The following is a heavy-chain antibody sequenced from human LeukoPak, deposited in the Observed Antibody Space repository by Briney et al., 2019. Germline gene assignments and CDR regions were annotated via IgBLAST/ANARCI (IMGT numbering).Heavy chain of an antibody. CDR2: ISAYNGNT. V-gene: IGHV1-18*01. CDR1: GGTFSSYA. Sequence: GASVKVSCKASGGTFSSYAISWVRQAPGQGLEWMGWISAYNGNTNYAQKLQGRVTMTTDTSTSTAYMELRSLRSDDTAVYYCARVSSMVADFYYYGMDVWGQGTTVTVSS. J-gene: IGHJ6*02. D-gene: IGHD4/OR15-4a*01. CDR3: ARVSSMVADFYYYGMDV.